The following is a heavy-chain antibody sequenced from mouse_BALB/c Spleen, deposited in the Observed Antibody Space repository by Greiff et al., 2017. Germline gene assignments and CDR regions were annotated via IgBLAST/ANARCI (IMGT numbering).Heavy chain of an antibody. Sequence: EVQLQQSGPELVKPGASVKMSCKASGYTFTSYVMYWVKQKPGQGLEWIGYINPYNDGTKYNEKFKGKATLTSDKSSSTAYMELSSLTSEDSAVYYCSLLRLRAWFAYWGQGTLVTVSA. J-gene: IGHJ3*01. V-gene: IGHV1-14*01. CDR2: INPYNDGT. D-gene: IGHD1-2*01. CDR3: SLLRLRAWFAY. CDR1: GYTFTSYV.